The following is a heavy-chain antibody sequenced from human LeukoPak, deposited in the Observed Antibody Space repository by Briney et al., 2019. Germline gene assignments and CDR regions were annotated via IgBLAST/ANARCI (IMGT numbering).Heavy chain of an antibody. J-gene: IGHJ4*02. CDR1: GDSIITYY. CDR3: ARDAGNYRSGGLDY. V-gene: IGHV4-4*07. D-gene: IGHD3-10*01. Sequence: PSETLSLTCSVSGDSIITYYWSWIRQPAGEGLEWIGRIYSTGSTNYNPSLKSRVTVSVDTSKNQFSLKLSSVTAADTAVYYCARDAGNYRSGGLDYWGQGTLVTVSS. CDR2: IYSTGST.